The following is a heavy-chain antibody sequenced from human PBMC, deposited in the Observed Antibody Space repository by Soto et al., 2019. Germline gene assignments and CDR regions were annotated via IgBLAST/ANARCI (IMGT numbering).Heavy chain of an antibody. Sequence: PGWSLRLSCAASGFTLSTYRMTWVRQAPGKGLEWVSSISSSSYYIHYADSVKGRFTISRDSAKNSVYLKLNSLRAEDTAVYYCERDGNYYDSSGFWPCGQGTMV. D-gene: IGHD3-22*01. CDR1: GFTLSTYR. CDR2: ISSSSYYI. CDR3: ERDGNYYDSSGFWP. V-gene: IGHV3-21*01. J-gene: IGHJ3*01.